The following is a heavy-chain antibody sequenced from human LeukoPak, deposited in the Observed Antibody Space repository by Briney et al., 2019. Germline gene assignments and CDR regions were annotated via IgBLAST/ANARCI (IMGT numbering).Heavy chain of an antibody. D-gene: IGHD6-19*01. CDR1: GGTFSSYA. Sequence: ASVKVSCKASGGTFSSYAISWVRQAPGQGLEWMGGIIPIFGTANYAQKFQGRVTITTDESTSTAYMELSSLRSEDTAVYYCARDLTVAGNRFDYWGQGTLVTVSS. CDR3: ARDLTVAGNRFDY. J-gene: IGHJ4*02. V-gene: IGHV1-69*05. CDR2: IIPIFGTA.